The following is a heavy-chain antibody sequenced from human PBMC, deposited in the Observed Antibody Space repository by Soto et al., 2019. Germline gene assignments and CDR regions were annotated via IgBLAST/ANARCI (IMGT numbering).Heavy chain of an antibody. J-gene: IGHJ4*02. D-gene: IGHD3-9*01. CDR1: GDSVTLYV. Sequence: PSETLSLTCAFSGDSVTLYVLTWIWQSPGKGLEWIGSVHYSGSSYYNPSLESRVTISVDKSKNQFSLKLMSLSAADTAVYYCGRLEGLATISYYFDYWGQGALVTVSS. V-gene: IGHV4-59*08. CDR3: GRLEGLATISYYFDY. CDR2: VHYSGSS.